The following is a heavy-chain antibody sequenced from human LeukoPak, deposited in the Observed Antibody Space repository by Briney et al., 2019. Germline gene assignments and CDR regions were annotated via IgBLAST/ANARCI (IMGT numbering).Heavy chain of an antibody. Sequence: GGSLRLSCAASGFTVSSNYMDWVRQAPGKGLEWVGRTRNEANIYTTKYAASVKGRFTISRDDSKNSLYLQMNSLKTEDTAVYYCASPVGATTVRAFDIWGQGTMVTVSS. CDR3: ASPVGATTVRAFDI. V-gene: IGHV3-72*01. J-gene: IGHJ3*02. CDR1: GFTVSSNY. CDR2: TRNEANIYTT. D-gene: IGHD1-26*01.